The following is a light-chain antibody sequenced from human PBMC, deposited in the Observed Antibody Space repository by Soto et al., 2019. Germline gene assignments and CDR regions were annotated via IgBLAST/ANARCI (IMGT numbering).Light chain of an antibody. Sequence: EIVMTQSPATLSVSPGERATLSCRASQSVSSNLAWYQQKPGQAPRLLIYGASTRATGIPARFSGSGSGTEVTLTFSSLQSEDFAVYYCQQYNNWPSALTFGGGTKVEIK. J-gene: IGKJ4*01. CDR1: QSVSSN. V-gene: IGKV3-15*01. CDR3: QQYNNWPSALT. CDR2: GAS.